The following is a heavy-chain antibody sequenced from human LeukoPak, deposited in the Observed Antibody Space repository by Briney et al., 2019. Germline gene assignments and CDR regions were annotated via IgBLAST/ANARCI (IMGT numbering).Heavy chain of an antibody. J-gene: IGHJ5*02. V-gene: IGHV3-53*01. Sequence: GGSLRLSCAASGFTFSSYSMTWVRQAPGKGLEWVSVIYSGGGTDYADSVKGRFTISRDSSKNTLYLQMNSLRAEDTAVYYCARGPRGFDPWGQGTLVTVSS. CDR1: GFTFSSYS. CDR2: IYSGGGT. CDR3: ARGPRGFDP.